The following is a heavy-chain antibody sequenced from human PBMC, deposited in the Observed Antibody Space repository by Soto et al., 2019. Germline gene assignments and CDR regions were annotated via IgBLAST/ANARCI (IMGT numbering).Heavy chain of an antibody. J-gene: IGHJ6*04. CDR3: TTNLFLEWLFV. CDR1: GFTFSNAW. V-gene: IGHV3-15*01. CDR2: IKSKTDGGTT. Sequence: GGSLRLSCAASGFTFSNAWMSWVRQAPGKGLEWVGRIKSKTDGGTTDYAAPVKGRFTISRDDSKNTLYLQMNSLKTEDSAVYYCTTNLFLEWLFVWGKGTTVTVSS. D-gene: IGHD3-3*01.